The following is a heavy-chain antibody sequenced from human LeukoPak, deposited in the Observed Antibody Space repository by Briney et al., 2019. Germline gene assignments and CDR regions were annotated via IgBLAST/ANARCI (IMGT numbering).Heavy chain of an antibody. CDR3: ARRLAYCGGDCYSFAFDI. CDR2: INSDGSST. Sequence: GGSLRLSCAASGFTFSSYWMHWVRQAPGKGLVWVSRINSDGSSTSYADSVKGRFTISRDNAKNTLYLQMSSLRAEDTAVYYCARRLAYCGGDCYSFAFDIWGQGTMVTVSS. J-gene: IGHJ3*02. CDR1: GFTFSSYW. D-gene: IGHD2-21*02. V-gene: IGHV3-74*01.